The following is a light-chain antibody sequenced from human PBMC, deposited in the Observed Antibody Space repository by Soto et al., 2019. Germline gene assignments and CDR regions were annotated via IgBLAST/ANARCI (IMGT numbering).Light chain of an antibody. CDR2: EVN. J-gene: IGLJ1*01. V-gene: IGLV2-8*01. CDR3: SSYGGPTNSNDV. CDR1: SSDVGAYNY. Sequence: QSALTQPPSASGSPGQSVTISCTGTSSDVGAYNYVSWYQQHPGKAPKLMIYEVNKRPSGVPDRFSGSKSGNTASLTVSGLHPEDEADYYCSSYGGPTNSNDVFGTGTKLTVL.